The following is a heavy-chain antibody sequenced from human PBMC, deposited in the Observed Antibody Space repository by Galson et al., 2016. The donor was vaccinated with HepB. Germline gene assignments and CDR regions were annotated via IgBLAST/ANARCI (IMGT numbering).Heavy chain of an antibody. J-gene: IGHJ4*02. Sequence: SLRLSCAGSGFSFGSSGMTWVRQAPGKGLEWLSYISYNGGSTYHAESVKGRFTVSRDNVKNSLFLQMNNLKDEDTAVYFCAAARRWKTTAYFEHWGRGTLVTVSS. CDR3: AAARRWKTTAYFEH. V-gene: IGHV3-48*02. D-gene: IGHD1-1*01. CDR1: GFSFGSSG. CDR2: ISYNGGST.